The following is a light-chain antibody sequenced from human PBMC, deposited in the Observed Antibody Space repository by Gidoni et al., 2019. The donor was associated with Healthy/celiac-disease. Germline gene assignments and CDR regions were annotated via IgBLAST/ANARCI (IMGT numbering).Light chain of an antibody. CDR3: QQYDNLPQFT. CDR1: QDTRNY. Sequence: DIQMTQSPSTLSASVGDRFTITCQASQDTRNYLNWYQQKPGKAPKLLIYDACNLETGGPSRCRGSGSGADFTITISSLQPEDIATYYCQQYDNLPQFTFGAGTKVEIK. J-gene: IGKJ4*01. CDR2: DAC. V-gene: IGKV1-33*01.